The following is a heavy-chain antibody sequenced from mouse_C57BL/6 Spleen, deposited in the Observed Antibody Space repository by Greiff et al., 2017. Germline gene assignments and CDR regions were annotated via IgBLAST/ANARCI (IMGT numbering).Heavy chain of an antibody. V-gene: IGHV14-4*01. Sequence: VQLQQSGAELVGPGASVKLSCTASGFNIKDDYMHWVKQRPEQGLEWIGWIDPENGDTEYASKFQGKATITADTSSNTAYLQLSSLTSEDTAVYYCTTHDYAMDYWGQGTSVTVSS. J-gene: IGHJ4*01. CDR1: GFNIKDDY. CDR3: TTHDYAMDY. CDR2: IDPENGDT.